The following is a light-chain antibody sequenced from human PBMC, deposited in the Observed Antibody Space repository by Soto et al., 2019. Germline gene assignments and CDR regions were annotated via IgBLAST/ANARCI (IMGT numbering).Light chain of an antibody. CDR2: YAS. CDR1: ESVHRN. V-gene: IGKV3-15*01. J-gene: IGKJ3*01. Sequence: EMVMTQSPATLSVSPGERVTLSCRASESVHRNLAWYQQKPGQGPSLLIYYASTRATGVPDRFTGSGSGTEFTLTISSLQSEDFGVYHCQHYSNWPPTFCPGTKAESK. CDR3: QHYSNWPPT.